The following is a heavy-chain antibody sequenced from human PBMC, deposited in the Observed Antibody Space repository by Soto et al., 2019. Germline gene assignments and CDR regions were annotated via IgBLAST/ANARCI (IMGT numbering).Heavy chain of an antibody. Sequence: GESLKISCKASGYSFTNSWIGWVRQMPGKGLEWMGIIFPDDSDTRYSPSFQGQVTIAADKSISTAYLQWSSLKASDTAMYYCARPGYSSHGMDVWGQGTTVTVSS. D-gene: IGHD6-19*01. J-gene: IGHJ6*02. CDR2: IFPDDSDT. CDR1: GYSFTNSW. V-gene: IGHV5-51*01. CDR3: ARPGYSSHGMDV.